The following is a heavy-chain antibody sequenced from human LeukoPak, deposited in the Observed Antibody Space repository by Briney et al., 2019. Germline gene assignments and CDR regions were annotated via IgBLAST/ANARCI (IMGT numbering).Heavy chain of an antibody. CDR3: SRDPSNTSGWYAWADY. CDR1: GFTITRYG. Sequence: ASVKVSCKASGFTITRYGFNWVRQAPGQGLEWMGWISAYNGDTKYAQKFQDRLTMTTDTSTTTAYMELRSLRSDDTAVYYCSRDPSNTSGWYAWADYWGQGTLVTVSS. V-gene: IGHV1-18*01. J-gene: IGHJ4*02. CDR2: ISAYNGDT. D-gene: IGHD6-19*01.